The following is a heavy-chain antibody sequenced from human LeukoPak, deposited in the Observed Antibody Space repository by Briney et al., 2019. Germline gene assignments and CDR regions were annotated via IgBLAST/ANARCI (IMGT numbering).Heavy chain of an antibody. V-gene: IGHV4-61*02. CDR2: IYTSGST. Sequence: SETLSLTCTVSGGSISSGSYYRSWIRQPAGKGLEWIGRIYTSGSTNYNPSLKSRVTISVDTSRNQFSLKLSSVTAADTAVYYCARGVLEWLSFDYWGQGTLVTVSS. J-gene: IGHJ4*02. CDR1: GGSISSGSYY. D-gene: IGHD3-3*01. CDR3: ARGVLEWLSFDY.